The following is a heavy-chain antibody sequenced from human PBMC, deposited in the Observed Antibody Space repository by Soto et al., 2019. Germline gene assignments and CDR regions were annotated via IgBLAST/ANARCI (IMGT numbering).Heavy chain of an antibody. CDR3: TRSIMGFSYADR. D-gene: IGHD2-2*01. CDR1: GFTFSTYW. J-gene: IGHJ4*02. CDR2: INGDGSDT. V-gene: IGHV3-74*01. Sequence: EVQLVESGGVLVQPGGSLRLSCAASGFTFSTYWMHWVRQAPGKGLVWVSRINGDGSDTVYADSVKGRFTISRDNAKSTLYLQMNSLRAEDTAVYSCTRSIMGFSYADRWGRGTLVTVSS.